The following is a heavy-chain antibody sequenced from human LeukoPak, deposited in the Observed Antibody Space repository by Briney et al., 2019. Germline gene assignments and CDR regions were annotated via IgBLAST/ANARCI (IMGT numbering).Heavy chain of an antibody. CDR2: ISYDGSNK. CDR1: GFTFSSYG. V-gene: IGHV3-30*18. CDR3: AKGPYGSGRSNNWFDP. Sequence: GRSLRLSCAASGFTFSSYGMHWVRQAPGKGLEWVAVISYDGSNKYYADSVKGRFTISRDNSKNTLYLQMNSLRAEDTAVYYCAKGPYGSGRSNNWFDPWGQGTLVTVSS. D-gene: IGHD3-10*01. J-gene: IGHJ5*02.